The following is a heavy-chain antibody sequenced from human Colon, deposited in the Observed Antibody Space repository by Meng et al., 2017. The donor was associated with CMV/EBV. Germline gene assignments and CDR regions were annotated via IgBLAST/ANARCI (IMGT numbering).Heavy chain of an antibody. Sequence: GGSLRLSCAAPGFTFSSYSMNWVRQAPGKGLEWVSSISSSSSYIYYADSVKGRFTISRDNAKNSLYLQMNSLRAEDTAVYYCARALGYCSSTSCYSGGYGMDVWGQGTTVTVSS. D-gene: IGHD2-2*02. CDR2: ISSSSSYI. CDR3: ARALGYCSSTSCYSGGYGMDV. J-gene: IGHJ6*02. V-gene: IGHV3-21*01. CDR1: GFTFSSYS.